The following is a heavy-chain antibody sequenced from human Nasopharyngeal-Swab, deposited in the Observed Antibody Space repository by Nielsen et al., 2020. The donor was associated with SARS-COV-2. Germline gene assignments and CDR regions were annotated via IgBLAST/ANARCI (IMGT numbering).Heavy chain of an antibody. CDR3: ARRIAVAGTGALDY. V-gene: IGHV4-39*01. D-gene: IGHD6-19*01. CDR2: IHYSGST. J-gene: IGHJ4*02. CDR1: GGSISSSSYY. Sequence: SETLSLTCTVSGGSISSSSYYWGWIRQPPGKGLEWIGSIHYSGSTYYNPSLKSRVTISVDTSKNQYSLKLSSVTAADTAVYYCARRIAVAGTGALDYWGQGTLVTVSS.